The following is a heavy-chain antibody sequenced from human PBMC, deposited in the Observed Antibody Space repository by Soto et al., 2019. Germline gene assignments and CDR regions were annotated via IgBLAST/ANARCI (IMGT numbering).Heavy chain of an antibody. Sequence: GASVKVSCKASGYTFTGYYMHWVRQAPGQGLEWMGWINPNSGGTNYAQKFQGWVAMTRDTSISTAYMELSRLRSDDTAVYYCARDHRRNHGLAPFDYWGQGTLVTVSS. V-gene: IGHV1-2*04. CDR3: ARDHRRNHGLAPFDY. CDR2: INPNSGGT. D-gene: IGHD6-25*01. J-gene: IGHJ4*02. CDR1: GYTFTGYY.